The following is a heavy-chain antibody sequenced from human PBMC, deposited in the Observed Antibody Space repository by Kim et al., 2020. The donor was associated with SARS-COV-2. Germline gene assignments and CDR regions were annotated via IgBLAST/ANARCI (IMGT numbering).Heavy chain of an antibody. D-gene: IGHD2-2*02. CDR1: GFTFSSYG. J-gene: IGHJ6*02. Sequence: GGSLRLSCAASGFTFSSYGMHWVRQAPGKGLEWVAVISYDGSNKYYADSVKGRFTISRDNSKNTLYLQMNSLRAEDTAVYYCAKDAMDIVVVPAAIGSYYYYYGMDVWGQGTTVTVSS. CDR3: AKDAMDIVVVPAAIGSYYYYYGMDV. V-gene: IGHV3-30*18. CDR2: ISYDGSNK.